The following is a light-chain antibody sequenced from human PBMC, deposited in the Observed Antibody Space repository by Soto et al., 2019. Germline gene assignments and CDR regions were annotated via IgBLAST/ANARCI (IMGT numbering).Light chain of an antibody. CDR3: QQRSNWPPWT. Sequence: EIVMTQSPGTLSLSPGERATLSCRASHSVSSSYLAWYQQKPGQAPRLLIYGASNRATGIPARFSGSGSGTAFTLTISSLEPADFAVYYCQQRSNWPPWTFGQGTKVDIK. CDR1: HSVSSSY. CDR2: GAS. V-gene: IGKV3D-20*02. J-gene: IGKJ1*01.